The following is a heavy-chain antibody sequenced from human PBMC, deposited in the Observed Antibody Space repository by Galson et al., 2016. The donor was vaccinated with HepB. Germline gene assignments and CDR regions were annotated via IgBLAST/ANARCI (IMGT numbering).Heavy chain of an antibody. CDR3: AKGFRDYYYDGVDV. Sequence: SLRLSCATSGFTLENYAIHWVRQAPGKGLEWVSGAVWNPVMSSFADSVKGRFTISRENATNSLSLQMNSLRVEDTGLYSRAKGFRDYYYDGVDVWGQGTTVIVSS. J-gene: IGHJ6*02. CDR1: GFTLENYA. V-gene: IGHV3-9*01. CDR2: AVWNPVMS. D-gene: IGHD3-10*01.